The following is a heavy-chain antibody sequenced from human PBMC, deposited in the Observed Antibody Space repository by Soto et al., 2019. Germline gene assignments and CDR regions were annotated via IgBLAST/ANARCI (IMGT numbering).Heavy chain of an antibody. CDR2: IFYSGRSGST. CDR1: GGSISSYY. V-gene: IGHV4-59*01. CDR3: ARTALGWFDP. Sequence: SETLSLTCSVSGGSISSYYWSWIRQPPGRGLEWIGYIFYSGRSGSTNHNPSLKSRVTISVDTSKNQFSLKLSSVTAADTAVYYCARTALGWFDPWGQGTLVTVSS. D-gene: IGHD2-21*02. J-gene: IGHJ5*02.